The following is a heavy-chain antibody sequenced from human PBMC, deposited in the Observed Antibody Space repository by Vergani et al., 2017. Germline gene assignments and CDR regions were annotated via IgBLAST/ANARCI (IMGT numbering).Heavy chain of an antibody. Sequence: EVQLLESGGGLVQPGGSLRLSCAASGFTFSSYSMNWVRQAPGKGLEWVSYISSSSSTIYYADSVKGRFTISRDNSKNTLYLQMNSLRAEDTAVYYCAKDYPGRGSSSWFWFDPWGQGTLVTVSS. D-gene: IGHD6-13*01. CDR2: ISSSSSTI. CDR1: GFTFSSYS. V-gene: IGHV3-48*01. CDR3: AKDYPGRGSSSWFWFDP. J-gene: IGHJ5*02.